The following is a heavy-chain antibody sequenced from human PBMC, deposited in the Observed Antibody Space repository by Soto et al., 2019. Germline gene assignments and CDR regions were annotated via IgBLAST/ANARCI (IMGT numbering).Heavy chain of an antibody. D-gene: IGHD2-2*01. CDR1: GGSISSSNW. CDR2: IYHSGST. CDR3: AREVVVVPAALYYFDY. J-gene: IGHJ4*02. V-gene: IGHV4-4*02. Sequence: SETLSLTCAVSGGSISSSNWLSWFLQPPWKGLEWIGEIYHSGSTNYNPSLKSRVTISVDKSKNQFSLKLSSVTAADTAVYYCAREVVVVPAALYYFDYWGQGTLVTVSS.